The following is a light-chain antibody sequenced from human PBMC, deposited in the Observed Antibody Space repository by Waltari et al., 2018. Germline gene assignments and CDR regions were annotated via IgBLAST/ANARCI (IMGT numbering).Light chain of an antibody. J-gene: IGLJ3*02. CDR3: QSGDSSGAGV. CDR2: KDS. CDR1: ALPKQY. Sequence: SYELTQPPSVSVSPGQTARITCSGDALPKQYAHWYQQKPGQVPVLVIYKDSEMPSGIPERFSGSSSGTTVTLTISGVQAEDEADYYCQSGDSSGAGVFGGGTKLTVL. V-gene: IGLV3-25*03.